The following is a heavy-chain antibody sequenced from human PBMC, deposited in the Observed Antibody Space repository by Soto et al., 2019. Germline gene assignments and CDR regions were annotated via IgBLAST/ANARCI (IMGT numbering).Heavy chain of an antibody. CDR2: ISYDGSNK. Sequence: WGSLRLSCSDSGFTFASYGMDWARQAPGKGLEWVAVISYDGSNKYYADSVKGRFTISRDNSKNTLYLQMNSLRAEDTAVYYCAKEGGSKPYYYYGMDVWGQGT. D-gene: IGHD3-16*01. CDR1: GFTFASYG. V-gene: IGHV3-30*18. J-gene: IGHJ6*02. CDR3: AKEGGSKPYYYYGMDV.